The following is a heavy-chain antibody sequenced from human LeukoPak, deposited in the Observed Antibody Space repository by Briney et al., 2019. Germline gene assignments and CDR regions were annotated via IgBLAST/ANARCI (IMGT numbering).Heavy chain of an antibody. J-gene: IGHJ3*02. CDR1: GYTFTSYD. CDR3: ARHMREFWSRRQPGDAFDI. Sequence: ASVKVSCKTSGYTFTSYDITWVRQAPGQGLEWMGYISTYNYNTHHSQKFQGRVFMSTDSSSGTAYMDLQSLTSDDTAVYYYARHMREFWSRRQPGDAFDIWGQGTMVTVSS. V-gene: IGHV1-18*01. CDR2: ISTYNYNT. D-gene: IGHD3-3*01.